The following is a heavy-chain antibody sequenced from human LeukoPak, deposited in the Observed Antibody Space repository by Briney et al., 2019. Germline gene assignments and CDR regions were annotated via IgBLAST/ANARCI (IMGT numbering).Heavy chain of an antibody. CDR3: ARGRHYYDSSGYYSNFDY. D-gene: IGHD3-22*01. Sequence: PSETLSLTCTVSGGSISFYYWSWIRQSPGKGLEWIGYIYYSGSTNYNPSLKSRVTISVDTSKNQFSLKLSSVTAADTAVYYCARGRHYYDSSGYYSNFDYWGQGTLVTVSS. J-gene: IGHJ4*02. CDR2: IYYSGST. V-gene: IGHV4-59*01. CDR1: GGSISFYY.